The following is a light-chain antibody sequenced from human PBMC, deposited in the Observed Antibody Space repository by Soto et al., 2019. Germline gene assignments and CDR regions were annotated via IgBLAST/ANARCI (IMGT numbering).Light chain of an antibody. CDR2: DAS. CDR1: QSVSSY. V-gene: IGKV3-11*01. CDR3: QQRSNWQYT. J-gene: IGKJ2*01. Sequence: EIVLTQSPATLSLSPGDRATLSCRASQSVSSYLAWYQQKPGQAPRLLIYDASNRATGIPARFSVSGSGTDFTLTISSLEPEDFAVYYCQQRSNWQYTFGQGTKLEIK.